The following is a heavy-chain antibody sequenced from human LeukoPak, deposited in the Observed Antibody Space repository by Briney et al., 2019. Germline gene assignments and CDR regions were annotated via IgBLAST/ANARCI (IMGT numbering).Heavy chain of an antibody. CDR3: ARVGITMVRGVPRWFDP. V-gene: IGHV4-34*01. CDR1: GGSFSGYY. D-gene: IGHD3-10*01. J-gene: IGHJ5*02. CDR2: INHSGST. Sequence: SETLSHTCAVYGGSFSGYYWSWIRQPPGKGLEWIGEINHSGSTNYNPSLKSRVTISVDTSKNQFSLKLSSVTAADTAVYYCARVGITMVRGVPRWFDPWGQGTLVTVSS.